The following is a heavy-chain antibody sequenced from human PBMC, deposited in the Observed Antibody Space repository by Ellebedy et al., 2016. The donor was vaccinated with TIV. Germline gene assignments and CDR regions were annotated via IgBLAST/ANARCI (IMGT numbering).Heavy chain of an antibody. CDR2: IYNSGST. Sequence: SETLSLXXTVSGGSLSNYYWTWIRQPPGKGLEWIGYIYNSGSTNYNPSLKSRVTISVDTSKNQFSLKLSSVTAADTAVYYCARDGGRWFGALEGNWFDPWGQGTLVTVSS. CDR1: GGSLSNYY. CDR3: ARDGGRWFGALEGNWFDP. V-gene: IGHV4-59*01. J-gene: IGHJ5*02. D-gene: IGHD3-10*01.